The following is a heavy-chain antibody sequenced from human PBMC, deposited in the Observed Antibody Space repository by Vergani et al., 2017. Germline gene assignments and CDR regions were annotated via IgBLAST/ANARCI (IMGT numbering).Heavy chain of an antibody. V-gene: IGHV4-4*03. D-gene: IGHD5-24*01. CDR1: GGSISSSNW. J-gene: IGHJ4*02. CDR3: ARVEMASIGTD. Sequence: QVQLQESGPGLVKPPGTLSLTCAVSGGSISSSNWWSWVRQPPGKGLEWIGEIYHSGSTNYNPSLKSRVTISVDTSKNQFSLKMRSVTAADTAVYYCARVEMASIGTDWGQGTLVTVSS. CDR2: IYHSGST.